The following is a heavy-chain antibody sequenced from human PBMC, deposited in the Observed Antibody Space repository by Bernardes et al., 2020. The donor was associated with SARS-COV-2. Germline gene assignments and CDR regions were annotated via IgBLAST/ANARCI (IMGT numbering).Heavy chain of an antibody. D-gene: IGHD5-18*01. CDR3: ARGGSRATWIQLWFSPPFDY. Sequence: TLSPTFTVSGGSISSSSYYWGWIRQPPGKGLEWIGSIYYSGSTYYNPSLTSRVTISVDTSKNQFSLKLSSVTAADTAVYYCARGGSRATWIQLWFSPPFDYWGQGTLVTVSS. V-gene: IGHV4-39*01. CDR2: IYYSGST. J-gene: IGHJ4*02. CDR1: GGSISSSSYY.